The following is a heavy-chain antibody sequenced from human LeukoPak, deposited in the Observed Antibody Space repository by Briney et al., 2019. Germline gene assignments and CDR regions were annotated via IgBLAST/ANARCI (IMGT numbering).Heavy chain of an antibody. Sequence: SEILSLTCTVSGGSISSYYWSWIRQPPGKGLEWIGEINHSGSTNYNPSLKSRVTISVDTSKNQFSLKLSSVTAADTAVYYCARAGPPNTYYYGSGSWRYFDYWGQGTLVTVSS. D-gene: IGHD3-10*01. CDR1: GGSISSYY. CDR2: INHSGST. CDR3: ARAGPPNTYYYGSGSWRYFDY. J-gene: IGHJ4*02. V-gene: IGHV4-34*01.